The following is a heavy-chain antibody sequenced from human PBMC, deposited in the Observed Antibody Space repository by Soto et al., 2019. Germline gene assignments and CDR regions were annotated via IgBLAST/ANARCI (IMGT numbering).Heavy chain of an antibody. D-gene: IGHD2-2*01. CDR2: IIPIFGTA. J-gene: IGHJ6*02. V-gene: IGHV1-69*01. Sequence: ASVKVSCKASGGTFSSYAISWVRQAPGQGLEWMGGIIPIFGTANYAQKFQGRVTITADESTSTAYMELSSLRSEDTAVYYCARVFGGTSYYYYGMDVWGQGTTVTVSS. CDR3: ARVFGGTSYYYYGMDV. CDR1: GGTFSSYA.